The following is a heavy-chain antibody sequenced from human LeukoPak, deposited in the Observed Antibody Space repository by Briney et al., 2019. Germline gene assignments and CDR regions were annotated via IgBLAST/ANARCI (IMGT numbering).Heavy chain of an antibody. Sequence: GGSLRLSCAASGFPFSIYSMNWVRQAPGKGPEWVSYISRNSDTIYYAPSVKGRFSVSRDNAKNLLYLQMNSLRAEDTAVYYCARPCYECYYVMDVWGQGTTVTVSS. D-gene: IGHD2-2*01. CDR2: ISRNSDTI. CDR3: ARPCYECYYVMDV. V-gene: IGHV3-48*01. CDR1: GFPFSIYS. J-gene: IGHJ6*02.